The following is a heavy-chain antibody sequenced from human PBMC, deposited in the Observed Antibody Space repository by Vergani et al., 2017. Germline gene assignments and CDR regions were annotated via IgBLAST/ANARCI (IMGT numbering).Heavy chain of an antibody. Sequence: QVQLVQSGAEVKKPGASVKVSCKVSGYTLTELSMHWVRQAPGQGLEWMGWISAYNGNTNYAQKLQGRVTMTTDTSTSTAYMELRSLRSEDTAVYYCARVAYRHYYYDSSGYYLDYWGQGTLVTVSS. CDR2: ISAYNGNT. V-gene: IGHV1-18*01. J-gene: IGHJ4*02. D-gene: IGHD3-22*01. CDR1: GYTLTELS. CDR3: ARVAYRHYYYDSSGYYLDY.